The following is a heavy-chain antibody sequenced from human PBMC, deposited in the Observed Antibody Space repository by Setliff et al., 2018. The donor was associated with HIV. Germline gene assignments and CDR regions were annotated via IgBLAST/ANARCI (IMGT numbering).Heavy chain of an antibody. CDR3: ASAGAGKRNALDI. V-gene: IGHV1-46*01. CDR1: GYSFTNHY. Sequence: ASVKVSCKPSGYSFTNHYMHWVRQAPGQGLEWMGVINPTGGSTRNTQKFQGRVAMTRDTSTSTVYMELSSLRSEDTAVYYCASAGAGKRNALDIWGQGTRVTFSS. D-gene: IGHD3-10*01. J-gene: IGHJ3*02. CDR2: INPTGGST.